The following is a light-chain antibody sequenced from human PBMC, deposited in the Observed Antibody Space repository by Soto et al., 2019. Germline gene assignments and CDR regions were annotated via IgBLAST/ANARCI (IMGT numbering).Light chain of an antibody. CDR1: SSDVGGYNY. Sequence: QSVLTQPASVSGSPGQSITISCTGTSSDVGGYNYVSWYQQHPGKSPKLMIYDVSNRPSGVSNRFSGSKSGNTASLTISGLQAEDEADYYCSSYTSSSTSVVFGGWTKLTV. CDR2: DVS. CDR3: SSYTSSSTSVV. J-gene: IGLJ2*01. V-gene: IGLV2-14*01.